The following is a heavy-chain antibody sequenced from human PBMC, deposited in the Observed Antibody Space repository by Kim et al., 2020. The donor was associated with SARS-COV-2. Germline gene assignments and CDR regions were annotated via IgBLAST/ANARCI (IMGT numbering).Heavy chain of an antibody. CDR3: AREVIYFGDGTNIFDY. D-gene: IGHD3-16*01. V-gene: IGHV4-59*01. Sequence: ETLSLTCNVSVGSMSGDFWSWIRQSPGKGLEWIGSITDSGITNYNPSLNSRVTISADTSKNHFSLKLRSVTAADTAVYYCAREVIYFGDGTNIFDYWGQGTLVTVSS. J-gene: IGHJ4*02. CDR1: VGSMSGDF. CDR2: ITDSGIT.